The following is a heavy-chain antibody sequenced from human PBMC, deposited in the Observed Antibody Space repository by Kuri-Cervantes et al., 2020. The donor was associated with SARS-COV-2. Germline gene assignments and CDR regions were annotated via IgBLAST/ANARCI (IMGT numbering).Heavy chain of an antibody. Sequence: SETLSLTCTVSGGPISSGSYYWSWIRQPAGKGLEWIGRIYTSGSTNYNPSLKSRVTISVDTSKNQFSLKLSSVTAADTAVYYCASSGHKVAFDIWGQGTMVTVSS. V-gene: IGHV4-61*02. CDR3: ASSGHKVAFDI. J-gene: IGHJ3*02. CDR2: IYTSGST. CDR1: GGPISSGSYY. D-gene: IGHD2-15*01.